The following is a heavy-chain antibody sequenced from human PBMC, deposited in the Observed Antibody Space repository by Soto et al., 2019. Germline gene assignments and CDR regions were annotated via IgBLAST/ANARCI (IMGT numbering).Heavy chain of an antibody. CDR3: AREVRYCSSTSCSTDFDS. CDR2: ISRRGDTI. CDR1: GFTFSDSY. J-gene: IGHJ4*02. Sequence: GGSLRLSCVASGFTFSDSYMSWIRQAPGKGLEWISYISRRGDTIYYADSVKGRFTISRDNANNSLSLQMNSLRVEDTAVYYCAREVRYCSSTSCSTDFDSWGQGTLVTVSS. D-gene: IGHD2-2*02. V-gene: IGHV3-11*04.